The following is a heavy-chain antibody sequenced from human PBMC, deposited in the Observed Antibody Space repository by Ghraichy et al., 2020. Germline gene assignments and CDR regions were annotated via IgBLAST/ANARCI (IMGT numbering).Heavy chain of an antibody. CDR3: ARGSKVVRFFYFDGMDV. D-gene: IGHD4-23*01. CDR1: GFSFSSYS. Sequence: LSLTCVGSGFSFSSYSMNWVRQSPGKGLEWVSYITSSGSFKSYAESVKGRFTISRDNAHNSLYLQMNSLRDEDTAVYFCARGSKVVRFFYFDGMDVWGQGTTVTVSS. J-gene: IGHJ6*02. V-gene: IGHV3-48*02. CDR2: ITSSGSFK.